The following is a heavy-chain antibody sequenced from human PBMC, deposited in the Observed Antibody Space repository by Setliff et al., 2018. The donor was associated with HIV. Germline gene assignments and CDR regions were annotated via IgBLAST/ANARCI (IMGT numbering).Heavy chain of an antibody. D-gene: IGHD3-3*01. CDR1: GFTVSSDY. Sequence: GGSLRLSCAASGFTVSSDYMSWVRQAPGKGLEWVSVIYSGGNTYYTDSVKGRFTISRDNAKNSLYLQMNSLTAEDTAVYYCARDVSWRVRTYIDYWGQGALVTAPQ. J-gene: IGHJ4*02. CDR3: ARDVSWRVRTYIDY. V-gene: IGHV3-66*01. CDR2: IYSGGNT.